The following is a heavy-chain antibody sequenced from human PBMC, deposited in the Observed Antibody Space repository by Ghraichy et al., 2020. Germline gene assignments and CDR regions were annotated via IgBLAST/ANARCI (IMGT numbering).Heavy chain of an antibody. D-gene: IGHD3-10*01. CDR3: ARPRTYYYGSGNYYY. V-gene: IGHV3-48*02. Sequence: LSLTCAASGFAFSTYSMNWVRQAPGKGLEWVSYISSSSSSISYADSVKGRFTISRDNAKNSLYLQMNSLRDEDTAVYYCARPRTYYYGSGNYYYWGQGTLVTVSS. CDR2: ISSSSSSI. J-gene: IGHJ4*02. CDR1: GFAFSTYS.